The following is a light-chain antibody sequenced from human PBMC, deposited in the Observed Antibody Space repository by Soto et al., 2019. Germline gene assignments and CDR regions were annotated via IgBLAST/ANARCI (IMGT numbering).Light chain of an antibody. CDR3: CSHSTSIAWV. CDR2: QVT. CDR1: DNDVGGYVF. Sequence: QSALTQSASVSGSPGQSITISCTGTDNDVGGYVFVSWYQQHPGRAPKLLIHQVTIRLSGISSRFSGSKSGNTASLTITGLQPEDEAMYFCCSHSTSIAWVFGGGTKLTVL. J-gene: IGLJ3*02. V-gene: IGLV2-14*01.